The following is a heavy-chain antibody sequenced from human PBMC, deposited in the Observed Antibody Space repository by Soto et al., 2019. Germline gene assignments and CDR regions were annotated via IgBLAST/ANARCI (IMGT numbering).Heavy chain of an antibody. CDR1: GYTFTGYY. CDR2: INPNSGGT. CDR3: ARGHGYSGYDLAGYFDY. V-gene: IGHV1-2*04. D-gene: IGHD5-12*01. J-gene: IGHJ4*02. Sequence: QVQLVQSGAEVKKPGASVKVSCKASGYTFTGYYMHWVRQAPGQGLEWMGWINPNSGGTNYAQKFQGWVTRTRDTSISTAYMELSRLRSDDTAVYYCARGHGYSGYDLAGYFDYWGQGTLVTVSS.